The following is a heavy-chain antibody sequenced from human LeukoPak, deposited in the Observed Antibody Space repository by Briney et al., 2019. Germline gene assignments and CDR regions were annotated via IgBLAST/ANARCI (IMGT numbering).Heavy chain of an antibody. CDR1: GFTFSSYW. CDR2: IKLDGSEK. CDR3: ARDFFAFGGVTALLDY. J-gene: IGHJ4*02. D-gene: IGHD3-16*01. V-gene: IGHV3-7*01. Sequence: GGSLRLSCVASGFTFSSYWMSWVRQAPGKGLEWVANIKLDGSEKYYVDSVKGRFTISRDNAKKSLYLQMNSLRDEDTAVYYCARDFFAFGGVTALLDYWGQGTLVTVSS.